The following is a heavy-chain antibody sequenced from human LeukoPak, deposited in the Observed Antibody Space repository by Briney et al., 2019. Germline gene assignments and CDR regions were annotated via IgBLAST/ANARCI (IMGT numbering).Heavy chain of an antibody. CDR2: IIPILGIA. CDR1: GGTFSSYT. D-gene: IGHD4-23*01. CDR3: ARALATVVTPYNWFDP. J-gene: IGHJ5*02. V-gene: IGHV1-69*02. Sequence: SVKVSCKASGGTFSSYTISWVRQAPGQGREWMGRIIPILGIANYAQKFQGRVTITADKSTSTAYMELSSLRSEDTAVYYCARALATVVTPYNWFDPWGQGTLVTVSS.